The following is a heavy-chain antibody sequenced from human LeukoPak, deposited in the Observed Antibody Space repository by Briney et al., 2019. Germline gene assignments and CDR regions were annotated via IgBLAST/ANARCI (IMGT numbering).Heavy chain of an antibody. CDR1: GFTFSSYS. J-gene: IGHJ4*02. D-gene: IGHD6-6*01. V-gene: IGHV3-48*04. CDR3: TTVGIAARPDY. Sequence: GGSLRLYCAASGFTFSSYSMNWVRQAPGKGLEWVSYISSSSSTIYYADSVKGRFTISRDNAKNSLYLQVNSLRAEDTAVYYCTTVGIAARPDYWGQGTLVTVSS. CDR2: ISSSSSTI.